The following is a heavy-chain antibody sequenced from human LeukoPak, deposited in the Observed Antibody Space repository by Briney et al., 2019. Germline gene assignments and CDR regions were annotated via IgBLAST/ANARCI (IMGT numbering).Heavy chain of an antibody. D-gene: IGHD3-10*01. CDR3: ARDRLLWFGELSPYFDY. CDR1: GFTFSSYS. CDR2: ISSSSSYI. Sequence: GGSLRLPCAASGFTFSSYSMNWVRQAPGKGLEWVSSISSSSSYIYYADSVKGRFAISRDNAKNSLYLQMNSLRAEVTAVYYCARDRLLWFGELSPYFDYWGQGTLVTVSS. J-gene: IGHJ4*02. V-gene: IGHV3-21*01.